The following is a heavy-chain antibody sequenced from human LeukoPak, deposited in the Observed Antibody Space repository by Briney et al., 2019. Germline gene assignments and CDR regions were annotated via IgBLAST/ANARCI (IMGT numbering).Heavy chain of an antibody. V-gene: IGHV3-66*02. CDR2: IHSGGST. Sequence: PGGSLRLSCVASGFPVNSTYMNWVRRAPGKGLEWVSVIHSGGSTYSEDSVKGRFTISRDTSKNMLYLQMNSLRPEDTALYYCARDKKRNSYGHNYYGMDVWGQGTTVTVSS. J-gene: IGHJ6*02. D-gene: IGHD5-18*01. CDR3: ARDKKRNSYGHNYYGMDV. CDR1: GFPVNSTY.